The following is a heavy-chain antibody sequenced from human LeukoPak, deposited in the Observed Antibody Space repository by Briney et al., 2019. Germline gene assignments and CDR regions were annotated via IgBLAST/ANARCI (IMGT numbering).Heavy chain of an antibody. CDR1: GFTFSSHA. V-gene: IGHV3-23*01. Sequence: GGSLRLSCAASGFTFSSHAMSWVRQALGKGLEWVSAISGIGGSTYYADSVKGRFTISRDNSKNTLYLQMNSLRAEDTAVYYCATVGLGDYGDYGWFDPWGQGTLVTVSS. D-gene: IGHD4-17*01. CDR3: ATVGLGDYGDYGWFDP. J-gene: IGHJ5*02. CDR2: ISGIGGST.